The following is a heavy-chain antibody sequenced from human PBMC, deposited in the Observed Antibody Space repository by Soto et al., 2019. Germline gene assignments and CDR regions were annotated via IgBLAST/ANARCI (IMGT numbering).Heavy chain of an antibody. CDR3: AGSTPLFWFDP. J-gene: IGHJ5*02. Sequence: QLQLQESGPGLVKPSETLSLTCTVSGGSISSSSYYWGWIRQPPGKGLEWIGSIYYSGSTYYNPSLKSRVTISVDTSKTPFSLKLSSVTAADTAVYYRAGSTPLFWFDPWGQGTLVTVSS. D-gene: IGHD2-2*01. V-gene: IGHV4-39*01. CDR2: IYYSGST. CDR1: GGSISSSSYY.